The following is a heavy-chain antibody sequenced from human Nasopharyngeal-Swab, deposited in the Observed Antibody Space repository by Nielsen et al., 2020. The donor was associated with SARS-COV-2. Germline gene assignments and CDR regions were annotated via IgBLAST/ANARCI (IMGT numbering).Heavy chain of an antibody. J-gene: IGHJ4*02. CDR2: ISYDGSNK. D-gene: IGHD3-22*01. CDR1: GFTFSRYN. V-gene: IGHV3-30-3*01. Sequence: GESLKTSCAASGFTFSRYNMHWVRQAPGKGLEWVAVISYDGSNKYHADSVKGRFTISRDISKNTLYMQMNSLRAEDTAVFYCASTPLDSSGYYYAFHYWGRGTLVTVSS. CDR3: ASTPLDSSGYYYAFHY.